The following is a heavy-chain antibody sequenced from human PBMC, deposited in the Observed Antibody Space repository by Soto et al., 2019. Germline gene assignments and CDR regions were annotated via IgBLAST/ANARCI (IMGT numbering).Heavy chain of an antibody. CDR2: IIPIFGTA. CDR1: GGTFSSYS. Sequence: QVQLVQSGAEVKKPGSSVKVSCKASGGTFSSYSINWVRQAPGQGLEWMGEIIPIFGTANYAQKFQGRVTITADESTSTAYMELSSLRSEDTAVYDCARDGGRHSGGSDYGGQGTLVTVSS. D-gene: IGHD1-26*01. J-gene: IGHJ4*02. CDR3: ARDGGRHSGGSDY. V-gene: IGHV1-69*01.